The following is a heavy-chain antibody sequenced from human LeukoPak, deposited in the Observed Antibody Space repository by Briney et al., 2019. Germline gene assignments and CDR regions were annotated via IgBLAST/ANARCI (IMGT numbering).Heavy chain of an antibody. CDR3: ARDYTVWSSGYYYEVDY. Sequence: GRSLRLSCAASGFTFSSYGMHWVRQAPGKGLEWVAVIWYDGSNKYYADSVKGRFTISRDNSKNTLYLQMNSLRAEDTAVYYCARDYTVWSSGYYYEVDYWGQGTLVTVSS. J-gene: IGHJ4*02. V-gene: IGHV3-33*01. D-gene: IGHD3-22*01. CDR2: IWYDGSNK. CDR1: GFTFSSYG.